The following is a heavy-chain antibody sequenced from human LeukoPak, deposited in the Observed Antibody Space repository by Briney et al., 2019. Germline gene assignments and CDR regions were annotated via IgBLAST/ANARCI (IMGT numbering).Heavy chain of an antibody. D-gene: IGHD6-13*01. V-gene: IGHV3-11*06. CDR1: GFTFSDYY. J-gene: IGHJ4*02. CDR3: ARDLGIAAAGTIDY. CDR2: ISSSSYI. Sequence: GGSLRLSCAASGFTFSDYYMTWIRQAPGKGLEWVSYISSSSYIYYADSVKGRFTISRDNAKNSLYLQMNSLRAEDTAVYYCARDLGIAAAGTIDYWGQGTLVTVSS.